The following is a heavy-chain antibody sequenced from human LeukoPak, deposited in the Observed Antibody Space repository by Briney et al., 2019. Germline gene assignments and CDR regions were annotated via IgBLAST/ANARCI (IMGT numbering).Heavy chain of an antibody. CDR1: GGSIRSYS. V-gene: IGHV4-59*01. J-gene: IGHJ3*02. CDR3: ARVIAVAGTGAFDI. D-gene: IGHD6-19*01. CDR2: IYYSGST. Sequence: PSETLSLTCTVSGGSIRSYSWSWIRQPPGKGLEWIGYIYYSGSTNYNPSLQSRVTISVDTSKNQFSLKLSSVTAADTALYYCARVIAVAGTGAFDIWGQGTMVTVSS.